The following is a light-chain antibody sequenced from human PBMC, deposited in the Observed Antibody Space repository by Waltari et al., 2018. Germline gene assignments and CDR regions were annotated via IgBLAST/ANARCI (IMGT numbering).Light chain of an antibody. J-gene: IGLJ3*02. Sequence: QSVLTQPPSMSGAPGQGVTISCTGSSSNIGAGHDVHWYQVFPGTAPKLLIYGNNNRPSGVPDRFSGSKSDTSASLAIGGLQAEDEADYYCQSFDIRLSGGVVFGGGTKVTVL. CDR1: SSNIGAGHD. CDR2: GNN. V-gene: IGLV1-40*01. CDR3: QSFDIRLSGGVV.